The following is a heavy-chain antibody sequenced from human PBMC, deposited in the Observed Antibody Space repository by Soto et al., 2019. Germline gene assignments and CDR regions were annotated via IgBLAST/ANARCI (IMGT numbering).Heavy chain of an antibody. D-gene: IGHD2-15*01. CDR1: GFTFSSYG. CDR2: IWYDGSNK. CDR3: ARGLNPIVVVVAANFDY. Sequence: GGSLRLSCAASGFTFSSYGMHWVRQAPGKGLEWVAVIWYDGSNKYYADSVKGRFTISRDNSKNTLYLQMNSLRAEDTAVYYCARGLNPIVVVVAANFDYWGQGTLVTVSS. J-gene: IGHJ4*02. V-gene: IGHV3-33*01.